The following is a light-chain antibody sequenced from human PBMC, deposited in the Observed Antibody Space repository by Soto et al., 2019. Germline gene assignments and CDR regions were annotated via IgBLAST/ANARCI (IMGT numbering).Light chain of an antibody. J-gene: IGKJ2*01. V-gene: IGKV3-15*01. CDR1: QSVSSN. CDR2: GAS. CDR3: QQYNNWPRT. Sequence: VVTQSPATLSVSPGERATLSCRASQSVSSNLAWYQQKPGQAPRLLIYGASTRATGIPARFSGSGSGTEFTLTISSLQSEDFAVYYCQQYNNWPRTFGQGTKLEIK.